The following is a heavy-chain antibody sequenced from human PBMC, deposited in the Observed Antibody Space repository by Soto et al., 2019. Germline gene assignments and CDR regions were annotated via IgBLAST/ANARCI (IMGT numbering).Heavy chain of an antibody. CDR2: IYYSGST. Sequence: SETLSLTCTVSGGSISSSSYYWGWIRQPPGKGLEWIGSIYYSGSTYYNPSLKSRVTISVDTSKNQFSLKLSSVTAADTAVYYCARSGLEPWSGYYPGQQKTPYYYYGMDVWGQGTTVTVSS. CDR1: GGSISSSSYY. D-gene: IGHD3-3*01. V-gene: IGHV4-39*01. CDR3: ARSGLEPWSGYYPGQQKTPYYYYGMDV. J-gene: IGHJ6*02.